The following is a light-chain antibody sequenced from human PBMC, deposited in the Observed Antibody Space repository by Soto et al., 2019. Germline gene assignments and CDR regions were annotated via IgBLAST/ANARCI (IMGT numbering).Light chain of an antibody. CDR2: GAS. Sequence: EIVMTQSPATLSVSPGERATLSCRASQSVSSNLAWYQQKPGQAPRLLIYGASTRATGIPARFSGSGSGTEFTLIISSLPSEDFAVYYCQQYSSWPPRYTFGQGTKLEIK. V-gene: IGKV3-15*01. CDR1: QSVSSN. J-gene: IGKJ2*01. CDR3: QQYSSWPPRYT.